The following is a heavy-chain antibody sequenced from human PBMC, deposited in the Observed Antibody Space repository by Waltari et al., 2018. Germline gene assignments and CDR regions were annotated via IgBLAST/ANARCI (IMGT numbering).Heavy chain of an antibody. CDR1: GYTFTSYG. CDR3: ARDRQTGYSSSWSADY. J-gene: IGHJ4*02. Sequence: QVQLVQSGAEVKKPGASVKVSCKASGYTFTSYGISWVRQAPGQGLEWMGWISAYNGNTNDAQRLQGRVPMTADTSTSTAYMGLRSLSSDDTAVYYCARDRQTGYSSSWSADYGGQGTLVTVSS. D-gene: IGHD6-13*01. V-gene: IGHV1-18*01. CDR2: ISAYNGNT.